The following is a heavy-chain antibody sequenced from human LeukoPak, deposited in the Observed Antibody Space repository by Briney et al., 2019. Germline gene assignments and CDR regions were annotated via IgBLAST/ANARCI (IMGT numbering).Heavy chain of an antibody. V-gene: IGHV3-23*01. D-gene: IGHD7-27*01. CDR2: ISASGGST. Sequence: PGGSLRLSGAASGFTFSSSAMSGVRQVPGKGLEWVPGISASGGSTYYADSVKGRFTISRDNSKNTLYLQMNSLRAEDTAVYYCARDITGAAGAFDIWGQGTMVTVSS. CDR1: GFTFSSSA. CDR3: ARDITGAAGAFDI. J-gene: IGHJ3*02.